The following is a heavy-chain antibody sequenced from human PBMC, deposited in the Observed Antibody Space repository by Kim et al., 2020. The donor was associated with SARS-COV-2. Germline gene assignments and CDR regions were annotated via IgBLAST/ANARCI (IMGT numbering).Heavy chain of an antibody. Sequence: GGSLRLSCAASGFTFSSYWMSWVRQAPGKGLEWVANIKQDGSEKYYVDSVKGRFTISRDNAKNSLYLQMNSLRAEDTAVYYCARDPYYYDSSGYAGGGQGTLVTVSS. CDR2: IKQDGSEK. CDR1: GFTFSSYW. J-gene: IGHJ4*02. V-gene: IGHV3-7*03. CDR3: ARDPYYYDSSGYAG. D-gene: IGHD3-22*01.